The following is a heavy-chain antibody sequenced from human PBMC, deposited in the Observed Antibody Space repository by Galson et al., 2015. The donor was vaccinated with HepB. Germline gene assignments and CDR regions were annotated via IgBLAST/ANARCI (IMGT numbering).Heavy chain of an antibody. D-gene: IGHD2-21*01. Sequence: SVKVSCKASGGTFSSYAISWVRQAPGQGLEWMGGIIPIFGTANYAQKFQGRVTITADESTSTAYMELSSLRSEDTAVYYCARDGAYCGGDCYPRYRRGYYYYYYMDVWGKGTTVTVSS. CDR3: ARDGAYCGGDCYPRYRRGYYYYYYMDV. J-gene: IGHJ6*03. CDR2: IIPIFGTA. V-gene: IGHV1-69*13. CDR1: GGTFSSYA.